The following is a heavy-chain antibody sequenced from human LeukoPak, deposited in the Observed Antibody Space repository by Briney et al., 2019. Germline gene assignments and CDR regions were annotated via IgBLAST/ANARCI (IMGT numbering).Heavy chain of an antibody. Sequence: PSETLSLTCTVSGGSISGYYWSWIRRSPGKGLEYIAYIHYTGSTDYNPSLKSRVTISVDTSKNQFSLKLSFVTAADTAVYYCARLNLIGSSPVHHYDFWGQGTLVTVSS. CDR3: ARLNLIGSSPVHHYDF. V-gene: IGHV4-59*08. J-gene: IGHJ4*02. D-gene: IGHD6-13*01. CDR2: IHYTGST. CDR1: GGSISGYY.